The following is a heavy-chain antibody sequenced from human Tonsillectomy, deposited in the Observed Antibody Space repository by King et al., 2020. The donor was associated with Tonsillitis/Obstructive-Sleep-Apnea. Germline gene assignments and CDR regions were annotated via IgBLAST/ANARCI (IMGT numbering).Heavy chain of an antibody. CDR3: ASQIYSSFYLDV. CDR2: INSDGSGT. Sequence: VQLVESGGGLVQPGGSLRLSCAASGFTFSSHWMHWVRQAPGKGLVWVSRINSDGSGTSYADSVKGRFTISRDNAKNTLYLQMNSLRPEDTAVYYCASQIYSSFYLDVWGKGTTVTVSS. CDR1: GFTFSSHW. V-gene: IGHV3-74*01. J-gene: IGHJ6*03.